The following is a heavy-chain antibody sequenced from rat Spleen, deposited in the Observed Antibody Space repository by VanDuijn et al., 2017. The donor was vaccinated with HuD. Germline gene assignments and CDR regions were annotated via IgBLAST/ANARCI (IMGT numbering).Heavy chain of an antibody. CDR2: IQNGGST. J-gene: IGHJ4*01. CDR1: GFSLTSYH. Sequence: QVQLKESGPGLVQPSQTLSLTCTVSGFSLTSYHVHWVRQPPGKGLEWVGRIQNGGSTDYNSALKSRLSISRDTSKSQVFLKMNSLQTEDTAIYFCTRSPTVAGVMDAWGQGASVTVSS. V-gene: IGHV2-27*01. CDR3: TRSPTVAGVMDA. D-gene: IGHD1-3*01.